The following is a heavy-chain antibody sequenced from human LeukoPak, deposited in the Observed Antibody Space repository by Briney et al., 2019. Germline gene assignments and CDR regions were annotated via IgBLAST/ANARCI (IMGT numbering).Heavy chain of an antibody. CDR2: ISAYNGNT. CDR3: ARVHSLYDFWSGYPGYYYYMDV. V-gene: IGHV1-18*01. Sequence: ASVTVSCKASGYTFTSYGISWVRQAPGQGLEWMGWISAYNGNTNYAQKLQGRVTMTTDTSTSTAYMELRSLRSDDTAVYYCARVHSLYDFWSGYPGYYYYMDVWGKGTTVTVSS. J-gene: IGHJ6*03. CDR1: GYTFTSYG. D-gene: IGHD3-3*01.